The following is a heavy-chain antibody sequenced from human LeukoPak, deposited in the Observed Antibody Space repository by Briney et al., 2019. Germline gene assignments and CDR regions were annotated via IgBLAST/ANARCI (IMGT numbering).Heavy chain of an antibody. CDR2: INHSGST. J-gene: IGHJ5*02. CDR3: ARGRNGYYYGSGSYYP. D-gene: IGHD3-10*01. Sequence: PSETLSLTCTVSGGSISSSSYYWSWIRQPPGKGLEWIGEINHSGSTNYNPSLKSRVTISVDTSKNQFSLKLSSVTAADTAVYYCARGRNGYYYGSGSYYPWGQGTLVTVSS. CDR1: GGSISSSSYY. V-gene: IGHV4-39*07.